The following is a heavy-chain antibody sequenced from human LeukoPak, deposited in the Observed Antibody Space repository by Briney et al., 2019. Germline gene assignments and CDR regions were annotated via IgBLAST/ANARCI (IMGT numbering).Heavy chain of an antibody. V-gene: IGHV4-39*01. CDR2: IYYSGSA. CDR3: ARRSNPGYFDY. J-gene: IGHJ4*02. Sequence: SETLSLTCAVSGDSISSTGYYWGWIRQPPGKGLEWIGTIYYSGSAYYNPSLKSRVTISVDTSRNQFSLRLSSVTAADTAVYFCARRSNPGYFDYWSQGTLVTVSS. D-gene: IGHD2-2*01. CDR1: GDSISSTGYY.